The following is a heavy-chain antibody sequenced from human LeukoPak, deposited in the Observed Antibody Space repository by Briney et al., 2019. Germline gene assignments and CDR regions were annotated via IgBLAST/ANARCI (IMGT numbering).Heavy chain of an antibody. CDR2: ISSGATSI. D-gene: IGHD5-18*01. J-gene: IGHJ5*01. CDR1: GFSFSSYK. Sequence: GGSLRLSCAASGFSFSSYKMNWVRQAPGKGLEWVSYISSGATSIYYADSVKGRFIISRDNSKNSLYLQMNTLRAEDTAVYYCARGYSYGFDSWGQGALVTVSS. CDR3: ARGYSYGFDS. V-gene: IGHV3-48*03.